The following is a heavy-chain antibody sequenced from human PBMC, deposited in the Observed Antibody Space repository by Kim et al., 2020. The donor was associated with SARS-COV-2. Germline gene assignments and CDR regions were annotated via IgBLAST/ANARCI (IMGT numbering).Heavy chain of an antibody. CDR1: GGSINSNNW. Sequence: SETLSLTCAVSGGSINSNNWWSWVRQPPVKGLEWIGEIYHSGGTNYNPSLKSRVTISVDKSKNQFSLNLNSVTSADTAVYYCARTHCDTATCHFDYWGQGTLVTVSS. D-gene: IGHD2-21*01. V-gene: IGHV4-4*02. J-gene: IGHJ4*02. CDR2: IYHSGGT. CDR3: ARTHCDTATCHFDY.